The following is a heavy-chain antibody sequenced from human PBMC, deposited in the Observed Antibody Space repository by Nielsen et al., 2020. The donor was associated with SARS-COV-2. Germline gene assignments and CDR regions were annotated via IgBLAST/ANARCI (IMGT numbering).Heavy chain of an antibody. J-gene: IGHJ4*02. D-gene: IGHD6-13*01. CDR1: GFTFSSSA. Sequence: GESLKISCAASGFTFSSSAMHWVRQAPGKGLEWVAVISYDGSNKYYADSVKGRFTISRDNSKNTLYLQMNSLRAEDTAVYYCAKDLAGIAAAGTLDYWGQGTLVTVSS. CDR2: ISYDGSNK. V-gene: IGHV3-30*04. CDR3: AKDLAGIAAAGTLDY.